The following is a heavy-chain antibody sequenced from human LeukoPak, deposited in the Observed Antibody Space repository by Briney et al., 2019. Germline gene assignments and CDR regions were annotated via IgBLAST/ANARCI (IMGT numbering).Heavy chain of an antibody. Sequence: GETLRLSCAASGFTFSSYGMSWVRQAPGKGLKWVSAISGSGGSTYYADSVKGRITISRDNSKNTLYLQMNSLRAEDTAVYYCAKGVGYCSGGSCQQFDYWGQGTLVTVSS. CDR3: AKGVGYCSGGSCQQFDY. J-gene: IGHJ4*02. V-gene: IGHV3-23*01. D-gene: IGHD2-15*01. CDR1: GFTFSSYG. CDR2: ISGSGGST.